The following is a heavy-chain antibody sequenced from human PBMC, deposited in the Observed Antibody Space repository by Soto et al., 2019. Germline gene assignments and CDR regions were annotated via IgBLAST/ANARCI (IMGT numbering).Heavy chain of an antibody. J-gene: IGHJ5*02. D-gene: IGHD3-10*01. V-gene: IGHV2-5*02. CDR1: GFSLTTRGVG. CDR2: IYWDDDK. Sequence: QITLKESGPTLVKPTQTLTLTCTFSGFSLTTRGVGVGWIRQPPGKALECLALIYWDDDKRYSPSLQSRLSKTKHTSKNLVVLTMTNVDPVETAPYYCAHIPNYYQYYWFDPWGQGTLVSVSS. CDR3: AHIPNYYQYYWFDP.